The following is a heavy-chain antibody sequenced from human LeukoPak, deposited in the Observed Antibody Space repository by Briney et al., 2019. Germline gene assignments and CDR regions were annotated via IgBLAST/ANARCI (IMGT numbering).Heavy chain of an antibody. J-gene: IGHJ6*03. V-gene: IGHV1-18*01. Sequence: ASVKVSCKASGSALTTYNIVWLRQAPGQGLEWVGWITAFNDNTNYAQKFQGRVTMTRDTSTSTAYMELRSLRSDDTAVYYCARDTYGYKFSMDVWGKGTAVTISS. CDR2: ITAFNDNT. D-gene: IGHD5-18*01. CDR3: ARDTYGYKFSMDV. CDR1: GSALTTYN.